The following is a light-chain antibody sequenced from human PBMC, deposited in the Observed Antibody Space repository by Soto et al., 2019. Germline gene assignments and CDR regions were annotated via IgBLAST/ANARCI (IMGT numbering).Light chain of an antibody. V-gene: IGKV1-5*03. CDR1: QSISSW. CDR3: QQYNSYPWT. Sequence: DIQMTQSPSTLSASVADRVTITCRASQSISSWLAWYQQKPGKTPKVLIYKASSLESGVPSRFSGSGSGTEFTLTISSLQPDDFATYYCQQYNSYPWTFGQGTKVEI. CDR2: KAS. J-gene: IGKJ1*01.